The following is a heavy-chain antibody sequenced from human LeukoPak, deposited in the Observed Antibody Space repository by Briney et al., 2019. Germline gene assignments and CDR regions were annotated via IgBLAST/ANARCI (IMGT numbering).Heavy chain of an antibody. Sequence: GGSLRLSCAASGFTFSRYWVSWVRQAPGKGLEGVANIKQDGSEKYYVDSVKGRFTISRDNAKNSLYLQMNSLRAEDTGVYYCAGQRLAYYSDSSGYNWFDPCGQGNLFTVSS. CDR2: IKQDGSEK. D-gene: IGHD3-22*01. CDR3: AGQRLAYYSDSSGYNWFDP. CDR1: GFTFSRYW. V-gene: IGHV3-7*01. J-gene: IGHJ5*02.